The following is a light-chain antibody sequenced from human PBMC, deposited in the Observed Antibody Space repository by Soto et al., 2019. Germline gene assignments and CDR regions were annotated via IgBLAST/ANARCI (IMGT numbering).Light chain of an antibody. J-gene: IGKJ2*01. CDR1: QTVARN. Sequence: EIMMTQSPATLSVSPGERATLSCRASQTVARNLAWYQQKPGQAPRLLIHGASTRATGVSARFSGSGSGTEFTLTISSLQSEDFAVYYCQHYHNWPPQYTFGQGTKLQIK. CDR3: QHYHNWPPQYT. V-gene: IGKV3-15*01. CDR2: GAS.